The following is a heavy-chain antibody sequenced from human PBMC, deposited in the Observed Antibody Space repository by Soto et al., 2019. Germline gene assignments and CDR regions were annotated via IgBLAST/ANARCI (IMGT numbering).Heavy chain of an antibody. CDR2: NYYSGSI. CDR1: GGSITSSCYY. V-gene: IGHV4-39*01. J-gene: IGHJ6*02. Sequence: SETLSLTCTVSGGSITSSCYYWGWIRQPPGKGLEWIGTNYYSGSIYYNPSLKSRVTMSVDTPKNQFSLKLSSVTAADTAVYYCASRYCSGGSCYWTGYYYYGMDVWGQGTTVTVSS. D-gene: IGHD2-15*01. CDR3: ASRYCSGGSCYWTGYYYYGMDV.